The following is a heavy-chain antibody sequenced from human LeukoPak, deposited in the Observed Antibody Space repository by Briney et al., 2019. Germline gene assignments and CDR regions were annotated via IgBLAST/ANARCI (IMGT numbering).Heavy chain of an antibody. CDR2: IYYSGST. D-gene: IGHD5-18*01. Sequence: SETLSLTCTVSGGSISSYYWSWIRQPPGKGLEWIGYIYYSGSTNYNPSLKSRVTISVDTSKNQFSLKLSSVTAADTAVYYCAAVDTAMVKGNWYFDLWGRGTLVTVSS. CDR1: GGSISSYY. CDR3: AAVDTAMVKGNWYFDL. J-gene: IGHJ2*01. V-gene: IGHV4-59*01.